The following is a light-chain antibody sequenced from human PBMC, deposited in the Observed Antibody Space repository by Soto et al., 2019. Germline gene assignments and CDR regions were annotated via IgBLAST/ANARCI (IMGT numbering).Light chain of an antibody. CDR3: QQYGTSPGT. V-gene: IGKV3-20*01. J-gene: IGKJ1*01. Sequence: EIVMTQSPGTLSVSPGERATLSCRASQSISSTQLVWYQQKPGQAPTLLIFGASSRATGIPDRFSGSGSGTDFTLTISGLQPEDFAVYYCQQYGTSPGTFGQGTKVDNK. CDR2: GAS. CDR1: QSISSTQ.